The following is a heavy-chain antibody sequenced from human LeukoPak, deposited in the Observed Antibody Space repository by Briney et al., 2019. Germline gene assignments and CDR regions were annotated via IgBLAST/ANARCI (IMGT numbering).Heavy chain of an antibody. CDR3: AKDRMGVVAATFWFDP. J-gene: IGHJ5*02. CDR1: GFTFSSYA. CDR2: ISGSGGST. D-gene: IGHD2-15*01. V-gene: IGHV3-23*01. Sequence: GGSLRLSCAAYGFTFSSYAMSWVRQAPGKGLEWVSAISGSGGSTYYADSVKGRFIISRDNSKNTLYLQMNSLRAEDTAVYYCAKDRMGVVAATFWFDPWGQGTLVTVSS.